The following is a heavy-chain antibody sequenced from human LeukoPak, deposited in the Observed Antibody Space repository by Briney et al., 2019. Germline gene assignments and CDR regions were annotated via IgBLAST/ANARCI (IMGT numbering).Heavy chain of an antibody. CDR3: ARGLTGTTYYYYGMDV. D-gene: IGHD1-7*01. CDR1: GGSFSGYY. J-gene: IGHJ6*02. Sequence: NPSETLSLTCAVYGGSFSGYYWSWIRQPPGKGLEWIGEINHSGSTNYNPSLKSRVTISVDTSKNQFYLKLSSVTAADTAVYYCARGLTGTTYYYYGMDVWGQGTTVTVSS. CDR2: INHSGST. V-gene: IGHV4-34*01.